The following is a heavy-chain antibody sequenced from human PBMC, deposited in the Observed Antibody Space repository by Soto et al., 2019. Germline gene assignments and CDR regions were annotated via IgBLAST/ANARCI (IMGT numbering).Heavy chain of an antibody. CDR3: XXXXXXTLVDF. J-gene: IGHJ4*02. V-gene: IGHV4-4*02. Sequence: QVQLQESGPGLVRPSGTLSLTCAVSGXSXSXXTXXXWWSXVRQXXXKGLEWIGEIYHSGSTNYNPSLKXXXXXSXXXXXXXXXXXXXXXXXXXXXXXXCXXXXXXTLVDFWGQGTLVTVSS. CDR2: IYHSGST. CDR1: GXSXSXXTXXXW.